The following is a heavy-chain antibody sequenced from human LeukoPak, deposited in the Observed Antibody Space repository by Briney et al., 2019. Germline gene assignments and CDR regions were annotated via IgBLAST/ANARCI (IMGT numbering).Heavy chain of an antibody. CDR3: ARTLRGGGAFDY. V-gene: IGHV3-7*01. J-gene: IGHJ4*02. D-gene: IGHD3-16*01. CDR2: IKEEGSEK. Sequence: GGCLRLSCAASGFTFSNYWLNWVRQAPGKGLEWVANIKEEGSEKYYVDSVKGRFTISRDNAKNSLFLQMNSLRAEDTAVYYLARTLRGGGAFDYWAREPWSPSPQ. CDR1: GFTFSNYW.